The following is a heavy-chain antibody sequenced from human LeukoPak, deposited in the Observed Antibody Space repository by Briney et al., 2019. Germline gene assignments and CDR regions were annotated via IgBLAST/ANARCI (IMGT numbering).Heavy chain of an antibody. V-gene: IGHV4-39*07. Sequence: SETLSLTCTVSGGSITGTNYYWGWIRQPPGRGLEWIGTIYYSGSTYYNPSLESRVSISVDTSKNQFSLKVSSVTAADTAVYYCARASNLLSGFDYWGQGTLVTVSS. CDR1: GGSITGTNYY. CDR3: ARASNLLSGFDY. D-gene: IGHD3-10*01. CDR2: IYYSGST. J-gene: IGHJ4*02.